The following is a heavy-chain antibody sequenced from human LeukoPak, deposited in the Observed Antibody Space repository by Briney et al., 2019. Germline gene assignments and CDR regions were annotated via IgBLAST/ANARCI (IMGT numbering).Heavy chain of an antibody. CDR3: TRAHCGLQS. Sequence: PSGTLSLTCTVSGASVTDYYWRWIRQSPGKGLEWISYLHKSGNSDYNPSLSSRVTTSLDTFKNQFSPNLISETAADTAVYYCTRAHCGLQSWSQGTLVTSSS. J-gene: IGHJ5*02. D-gene: IGHD2-21*02. CDR2: LHKSGNS. CDR1: GASVTDYY. V-gene: IGHV4-59*02.